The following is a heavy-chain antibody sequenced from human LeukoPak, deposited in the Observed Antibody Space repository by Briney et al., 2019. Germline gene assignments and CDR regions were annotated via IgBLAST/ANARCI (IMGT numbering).Heavy chain of an antibody. CDR1: GYTFTSYD. Sequence: ASVRVSCKASGYTFTSYDINWVRQAPGQGLEWMGWIHPNSGNTGYAQKFQGRVTMTRNTSINTAYMEVSSLRAEDTAVYYCARRVASSGTPLGYWGQGTLVTVSS. CDR3: ARRVASSGTPLGY. D-gene: IGHD3-22*01. V-gene: IGHV1-8*01. CDR2: IHPNSGNT. J-gene: IGHJ4*02.